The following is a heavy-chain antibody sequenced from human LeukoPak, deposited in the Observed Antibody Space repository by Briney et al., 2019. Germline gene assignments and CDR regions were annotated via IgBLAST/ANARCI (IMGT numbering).Heavy chain of an antibody. CDR1: GGSISSSSYY. CDR2: IYYSGST. V-gene: IGHV4-39*07. Sequence: SETLSLTCTVSGGSISSSSYYWGWIRQPPGKGLEWIGSIYYSGSTYYNPSLKSRVTISVDTSKNQFSLKLSSVTAADTAVYYCARAGIGSYFVDWGQGTLVTVSS. J-gene: IGHJ4*02. D-gene: IGHD1-26*01. CDR3: ARAGIGSYFVD.